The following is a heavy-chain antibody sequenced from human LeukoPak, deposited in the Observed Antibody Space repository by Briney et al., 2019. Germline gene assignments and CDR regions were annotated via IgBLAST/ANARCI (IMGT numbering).Heavy chain of an antibody. V-gene: IGHV1-2*02. CDR2: INPNSGGT. J-gene: IGHJ4*02. CDR3: AREYILTAYYGDY. Sequence: ASVKVSCKASGYTFTGYYMHWVRQAPGQGLEWMGWINPNSGGTNYAQKFQGRVTMTRDTSISTAYMELSRLRSDATAVYYCAREYILTAYYGDYWGQGTLVTVSS. CDR1: GYTFTGYY. D-gene: IGHD3-9*01.